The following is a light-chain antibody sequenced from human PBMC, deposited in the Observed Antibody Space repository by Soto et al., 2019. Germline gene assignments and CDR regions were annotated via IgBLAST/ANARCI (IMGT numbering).Light chain of an antibody. V-gene: IGLV2-23*02. CDR3: CSYAGPLKV. Sequence: QSVLTQPASVSGSPGQSITISCTGTSSDVGSYNLVSWYQQHPGKAPKLMIYEVSKRPSGVSNRFSGSKSGNTASLTISGLQAEDEADYYCCSYAGPLKVFGGGTKLTVL. J-gene: IGLJ3*02. CDR1: SSDVGSYNL. CDR2: EVS.